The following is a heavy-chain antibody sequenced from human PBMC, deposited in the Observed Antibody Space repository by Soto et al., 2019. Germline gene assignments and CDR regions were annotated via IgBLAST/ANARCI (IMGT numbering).Heavy chain of an antibody. CDR1: GFTFSSYA. CDR2: ISGSGGST. D-gene: IGHD3-22*01. J-gene: IGHJ4*02. CDR3: AKDRASRYYYDSSGYYSFGY. V-gene: IGHV3-23*01. Sequence: GGSLRLSCAASGFTFSSYAMSWVRQAPGKGLEWVSAISGSGGSTYYADSVKGRFTISRDNSKNTLYLQMNSLRAEDTAVYYCAKDRASRYYYDSSGYYSFGYWGQGTLVTVSS.